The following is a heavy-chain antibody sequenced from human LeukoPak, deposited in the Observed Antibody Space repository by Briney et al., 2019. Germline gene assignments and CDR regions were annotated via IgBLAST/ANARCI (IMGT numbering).Heavy chain of an antibody. Sequence: SETLSLTCTVSGDSLSTYHWGWIRQPPGKGLEWIGYVQSTGTSNFNPPLKSRVTTSLYTSKSQFPLTLSSVTAAVTAGSYCVRQERHSYGSDFDPWGQGTLVTVSS. D-gene: IGHD5-18*01. J-gene: IGHJ5*02. CDR1: GDSLSTYH. V-gene: IGHV4-59*08. CDR3: VRQERHSYGSDFDP. CDR2: VQSTGTS.